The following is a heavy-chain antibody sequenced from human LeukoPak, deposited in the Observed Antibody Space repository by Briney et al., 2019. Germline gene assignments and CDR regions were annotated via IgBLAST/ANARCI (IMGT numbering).Heavy chain of an antibody. J-gene: IGHJ5*02. Sequence: PSETLSLTCTVSGGSISSYYWSWIRQPPGKGLEWIGYIHYSGSTNYNPSLKSRVTISVDTSKNQFSLKLSSVTAADTAVYYCARHQRYCSSTSCHWFDPWGQGTLVTVSS. V-gene: IGHV4-59*08. CDR1: GGSISSYY. D-gene: IGHD2-2*01. CDR2: IHYSGST. CDR3: ARHQRYCSSTSCHWFDP.